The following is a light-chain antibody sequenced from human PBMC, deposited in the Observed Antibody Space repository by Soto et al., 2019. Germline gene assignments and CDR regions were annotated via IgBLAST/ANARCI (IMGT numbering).Light chain of an antibody. CDR1: QSIGTN. Sequence: EIVMTQSPATLSVSPGERATLSCRASQSIGTNLAWYQQRPGQAPRLLVYGASTRATGIPARFSGIGSGTEFTLTISSLQSEDFAVYYCKQHSDWPPYTFGQGTKLEI. V-gene: IGKV3-15*01. CDR3: KQHSDWPPYT. J-gene: IGKJ2*01. CDR2: GAS.